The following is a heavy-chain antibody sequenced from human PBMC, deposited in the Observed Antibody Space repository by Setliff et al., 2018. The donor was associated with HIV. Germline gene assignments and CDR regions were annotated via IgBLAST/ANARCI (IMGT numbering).Heavy chain of an antibody. J-gene: IGHJ6*03. CDR1: GGSLSGYY. CDR3: ARAGRGARWFYYMDV. Sequence: SETLSLTCAVYGGSLSGYYWSWIRQSPGKGLEWSGEINQSGSTNFNPSLKSRVTISADTSKNQLSLKLSSVTAADTDVYYCARAGRGARWFYYMDVWGKGTTGTVSS. V-gene: IGHV4-34*01. CDR2: INQSGST. D-gene: IGHD6-6*01.